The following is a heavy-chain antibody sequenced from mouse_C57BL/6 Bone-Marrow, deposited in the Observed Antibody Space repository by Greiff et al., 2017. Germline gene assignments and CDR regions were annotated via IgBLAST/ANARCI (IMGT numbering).Heavy chain of an antibody. J-gene: IGHJ4*01. Sequence: QVQLQQSGAELARPGASVKLSCKASGYTFTSYGISWVKQRTGQGLEWIGEIYPRSGNTYYNEKFKGKATLTADKSSSTAYMELRSLTSEDSAVYFCASAQATCMDYWGQGTSVTGSS. CDR3: ASAQATCMDY. V-gene: IGHV1-81*01. D-gene: IGHD3-2*02. CDR1: GYTFTSYG. CDR2: IYPRSGNT.